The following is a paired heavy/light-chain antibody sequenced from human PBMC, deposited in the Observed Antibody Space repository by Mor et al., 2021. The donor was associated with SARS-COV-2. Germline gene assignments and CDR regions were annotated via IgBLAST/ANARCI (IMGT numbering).Heavy chain of an antibody. CDR2: ISSSSSTI. Sequence: EVQLVESGGGLVQPGGSLRLSCAASGFTFSSYSMNWVRQAPGKGLEWVSYISSSSSTIYYADSVKGRFTISRDNAKNSLYLQMNSLRAEDTAVYYCARSVNDYVWGSYRYAFDIWGQGTMVTVSS. CDR1: GFTFSSYS. V-gene: IGHV3-48*04. J-gene: IGHJ3*02. D-gene: IGHD3-16*02. CDR3: ARSVNDYVWGSYRYAFDI.
Light chain of an antibody. V-gene: IGKV1-9*01. J-gene: IGKJ4*01. CDR2: AAS. Sequence: DIQLTQSPSFLSASVGDRVTITCRASQGISSYLAWYQQKPGKAPKLLIYAASTLQSGVPSRFSGSGSGTEFTLTISSLQPEDFATYYCQHELTFGGGTKVEIK. CDR3: QHELT. CDR1: QGISSY.